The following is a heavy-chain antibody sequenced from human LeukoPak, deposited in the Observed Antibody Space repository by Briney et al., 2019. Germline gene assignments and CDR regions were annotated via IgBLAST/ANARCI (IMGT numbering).Heavy chain of an antibody. CDR2: ISSSGSYI. J-gene: IGHJ3*02. V-gene: IGHV3-21*04. CDR3: ARNYDFWSGYYTGGPPPTDAFDI. CDR1: GFTFSSYG. Sequence: GGSLRLSCAASGFTFSSYGMHWVRQAPGKGLEWVSSISSSGSYIYYADSVKGRFTISRDNAKNSLYLQMNSLRAEDTAVYYCARNYDFWSGYYTGGPPPTDAFDIWGQGTMVTVSS. D-gene: IGHD3-3*01.